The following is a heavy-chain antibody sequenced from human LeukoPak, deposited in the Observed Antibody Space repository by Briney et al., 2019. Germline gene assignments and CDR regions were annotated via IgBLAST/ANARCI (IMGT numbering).Heavy chain of an antibody. CDR2: MNSKSGNR. D-gene: IGHD4-17*01. V-gene: IGHV1-8*01. Sequence: ASVKVSCKASGYTFTSYDTNWVRQATGQGLEWMGWMNSKSGNRGYAQTFQGRVTMTRDTSISTAYMELSGLTSEDTAVYYCARGRRPYGDYVAPDYWGQGTLVTVSS. CDR1: GYTFTSYD. CDR3: ARGRRPYGDYVAPDY. J-gene: IGHJ4*02.